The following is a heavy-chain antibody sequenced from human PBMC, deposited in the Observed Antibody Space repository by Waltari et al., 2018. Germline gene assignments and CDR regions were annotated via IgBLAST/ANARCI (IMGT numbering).Heavy chain of an antibody. D-gene: IGHD2-15*01. CDR3: AKEWDIVVVVPGAFDI. CDR1: GFTFSSYA. V-gene: IGHV3-23*01. J-gene: IGHJ3*02. CDR2: ISGSGGST. Sequence: EVQLLESGGGLVQPGGSLRLSCAASGFTFSSYAMSWVRQAPGKGLEWVSAISGSGGSTYYADSVKGRFTISRDKSKNTLYLQMNSLRAEDTAVYYCAKEWDIVVVVPGAFDIWGQGTMVTVSS.